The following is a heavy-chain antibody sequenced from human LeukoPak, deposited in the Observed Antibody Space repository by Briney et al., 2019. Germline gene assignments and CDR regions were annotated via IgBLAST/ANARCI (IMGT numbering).Heavy chain of an antibody. CDR2: ISSSGSYI. J-gene: IGHJ4*02. Sequence: GGSLRLSCAASGFTFSSYSMNWVRQAPGKGLEWVSSISSSGSYIYYADSVKGRFTISRDNAKNSLYLQMNSLRAEDTAVYYCARDRKDPMHIVVVTAPDYWGQGTLVTVSS. CDR3: ARDRKDPMHIVVVTAPDY. CDR1: GFTFSSYS. V-gene: IGHV3-21*01. D-gene: IGHD2-21*02.